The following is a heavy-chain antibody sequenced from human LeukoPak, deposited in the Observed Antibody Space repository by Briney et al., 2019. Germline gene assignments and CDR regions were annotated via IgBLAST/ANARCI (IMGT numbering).Heavy chain of an antibody. V-gene: IGHV4-59*11. D-gene: IGHD1-1*01. J-gene: IGHJ6*03. CDR2: IYYSGST. CDR3: ARVSITGYYYYMDV. Sequence: SETLSLTCTVSGGSISSHYWSWIRQPPGKGLEWIGYIYYSGSTNYNPSLKSRVTISVDTSKSQFSLKLSSVTAADTAVYYCARVSITGYYYYMDVWGKGTTVTVSS. CDR1: GGSISSHY.